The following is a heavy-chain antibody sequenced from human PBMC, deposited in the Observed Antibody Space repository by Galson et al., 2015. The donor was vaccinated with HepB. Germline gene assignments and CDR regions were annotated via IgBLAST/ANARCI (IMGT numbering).Heavy chain of an antibody. CDR1: GFSFSSYP. V-gene: IGHV3-30*04. Sequence: SLRLSCAASGFSFSSYPMHWVRQAPGKGLEWVAVISHDGRNEHYADSVQGRFTISRDNSKDTMFLQMNSLTADDTAVYYCARDERPSEDISAYTTTWYVAGYFRHWGQGTLVTVSS. CDR3: ARDERPSEDISAYTTTWYVAGYFRH. J-gene: IGHJ1*01. D-gene: IGHD6-13*01. CDR2: ISHDGRNE.